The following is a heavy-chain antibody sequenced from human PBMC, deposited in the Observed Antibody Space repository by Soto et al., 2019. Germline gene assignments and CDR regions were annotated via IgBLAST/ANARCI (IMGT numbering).Heavy chain of an antibody. CDR1: GFTFSSYA. D-gene: IGHD6-19*01. J-gene: IGHJ4*02. CDR3: AKRSGGIAVAGTSDY. V-gene: IGHV3-23*01. Sequence: EVQLLESGGGLVQPGGSLRLSCAASGFTFSSYAMSWVRQAPGKGLEWVSAISGSGGSTYYADSVKGRFTISRDNSKNTLYLKMNSMRAEDTAVYYCAKRSGGIAVAGTSDYRVQGTLVTVSS. CDR2: ISGSGGST.